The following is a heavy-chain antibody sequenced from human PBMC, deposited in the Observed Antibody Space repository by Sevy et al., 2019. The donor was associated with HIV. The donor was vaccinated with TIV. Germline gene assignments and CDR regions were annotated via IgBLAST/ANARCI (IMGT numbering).Heavy chain of an antibody. CDR2: ISFSSNYI. V-gene: IGHV3-21*01. CDR1: GFTFSTYP. D-gene: IGHD3-10*01. CDR3: ARPYGSGSWKAFDL. J-gene: IGHJ3*01. Sequence: GGSLRLSCAASGFTFSTYPMNWVRQAPGKGLEWVSSISFSSNYIYYADSVKGRFTIFRDNAKNSVYLQMNSLRVEDTAVYYCARPYGSGSWKAFDLWGQGTLVTVSS.